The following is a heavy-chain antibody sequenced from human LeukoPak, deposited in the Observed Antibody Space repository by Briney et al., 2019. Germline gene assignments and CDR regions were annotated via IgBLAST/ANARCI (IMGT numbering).Heavy chain of an antibody. V-gene: IGHV2-70*04. CDR1: GFSLTTGGMR. J-gene: IGHJ4*02. D-gene: IGHD3-9*01. CDR2: IDWDDDK. Sequence: SGPTLVNPTQTLTLTCTFSGFSLTTGGMRVNWIRQPPGKALEWLARIDWDDDKFYSTSLGTRLTISKDTSKNQVVLTMTNMDPVDTATYYCARISHFDWFFDYWGQGILVTVSS. CDR3: ARISHFDWFFDY.